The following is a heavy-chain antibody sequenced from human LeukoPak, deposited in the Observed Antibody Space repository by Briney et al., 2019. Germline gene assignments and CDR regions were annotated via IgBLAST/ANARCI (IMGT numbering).Heavy chain of an antibody. CDR3: AKDSSVPYGITD. CDR1: GGSFSAYY. CDR2: ISGSDGNT. J-gene: IGHJ4*02. V-gene: IGHV3-23*01. D-gene: IGHD4-17*01. Sequence: ETLSLTCAVYGGSFSAYYWNWIRQPPGKGLEWVSAISGSDGNTFYADSVKGRFTISRDNSKNTLSLQMNNLRAEDTALYYCAKDSSVPYGITDWGQGTLVTVSS.